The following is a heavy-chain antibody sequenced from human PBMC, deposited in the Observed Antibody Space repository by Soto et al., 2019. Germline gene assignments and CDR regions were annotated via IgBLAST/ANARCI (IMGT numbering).Heavy chain of an antibody. CDR1: GFTFSSYG. CDR3: ARERQYYFDY. V-gene: IGHV3-33*01. D-gene: IGHD6-19*01. Sequence: PGGSLRLSRAASGFTFSSYGMPWVRQAPGKGLEWVGVIWYDGSNKYYADSVKGRFTISRDNSKNTLYLQMNSLRAEDTAVYYCARERQYYFDYWGQGTLVTVSS. J-gene: IGHJ4*02. CDR2: IWYDGSNK.